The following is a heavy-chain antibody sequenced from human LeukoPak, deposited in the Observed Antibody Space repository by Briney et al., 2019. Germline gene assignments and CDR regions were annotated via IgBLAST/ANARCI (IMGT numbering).Heavy chain of an antibody. V-gene: IGHV3-30-3*01. CDR1: GFTFSSYA. Sequence: AGGSLRLSCAASGFTFSSYAMHWVRQAPGKGLEWVAVISYDGSNKYYADSVKGRFTISRDNSKNTLYLQMNSLRAEDTAVYYCARAGPSSSQIGDYWGQGTLVTVSS. CDR2: ISYDGSNK. CDR3: ARAGPSSSQIGDY. J-gene: IGHJ4*02. D-gene: IGHD6-13*01.